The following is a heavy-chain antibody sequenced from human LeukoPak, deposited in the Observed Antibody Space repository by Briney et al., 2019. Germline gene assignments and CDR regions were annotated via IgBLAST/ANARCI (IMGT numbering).Heavy chain of an antibody. V-gene: IGHV3-21*01. CDR1: GFTFSSYS. CDR3: ARAHNWKYGSFDF. D-gene: IGHD1-7*01. J-gene: IGHJ4*02. CDR2: ISSSSSYI. Sequence: PGGSLRLSCAASGFTFSSYSMNWVRQAPGKGLEWVSCISSSSSYIYYADSVKGRFTISRDNAKNSLYLQMNSLRAEDTAVYYCARAHNWKYGSFDFWGQGTLVTVSS.